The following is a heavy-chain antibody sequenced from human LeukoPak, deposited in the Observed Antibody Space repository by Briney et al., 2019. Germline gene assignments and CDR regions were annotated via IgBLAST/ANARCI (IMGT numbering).Heavy chain of an antibody. J-gene: IGHJ4*02. CDR3: AGGSTGFGSDY. D-gene: IGHD3-10*01. CDR1: GFTFSSYA. V-gene: IGHV3-64*01. CDR2: ISSNGGST. Sequence: GGSLRLSCAASGFTFSSYAMHWVRQAPGKGLEYVSAISSNGGSTYYANSVKGRFTISRDNSKNTLYLQMGSLRAEDMAVYYCAGGSTGFGSDYWGQGTLVTVSS.